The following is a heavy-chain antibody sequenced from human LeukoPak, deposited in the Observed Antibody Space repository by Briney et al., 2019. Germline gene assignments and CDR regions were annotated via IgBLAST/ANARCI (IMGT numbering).Heavy chain of an antibody. CDR3: ARAPVSLWFGVYYYYYGMDV. Sequence: GASVRVSCKASGYTFTSYDINWVRQATGQGLEWMGWMNPNSGNTGYAQKFQGRVTMTRNTSISTAYMELSSLRSEDTAVYYCARAPVSLWFGVYYYYYGMDVWGKGTTVTVSS. V-gene: IGHV1-8*01. CDR2: MNPNSGNT. D-gene: IGHD3-10*01. CDR1: GYTFTSYD. J-gene: IGHJ6*04.